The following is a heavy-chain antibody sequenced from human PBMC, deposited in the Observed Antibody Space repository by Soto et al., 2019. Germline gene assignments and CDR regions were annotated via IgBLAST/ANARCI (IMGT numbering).Heavy chain of an antibody. V-gene: IGHV3-30*18. J-gene: IGHJ4*02. D-gene: IGHD6-19*01. CDR2: ISYDGNNK. CDR1: GFSFSTYG. CDR3: AKAVVGHLDFDY. Sequence: GGSLRLSCAASGFSFSTYGMHWVRQAPGKGLEWVAVISYDGNNKYYAESVKGRFTISRDNSKNTLYLQMNSLRAEDTAVYHCAKAVVGHLDFDYWGQGNRVTVSS.